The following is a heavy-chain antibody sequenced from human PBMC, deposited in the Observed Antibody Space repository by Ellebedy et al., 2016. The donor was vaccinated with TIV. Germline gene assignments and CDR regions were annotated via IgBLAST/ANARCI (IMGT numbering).Heavy chain of an antibody. CDR2: IYYSGST. V-gene: IGHV4-39*01. J-gene: IGHJ4*02. D-gene: IGHD3-3*01. CDR1: GGSISSSSYY. CDR3: ARQVNDFWSGYYIQGPDY. Sequence: SETLSLTXTVSGGSISSSSYYWGWIRQPPGKGLEWIGSIYYSGSTYYNPSLKSRVTISVDTSKNQFSLKLSSVTAADTAVYYCARQVNDFWSGYYIQGPDYWGQGTLVTVSS.